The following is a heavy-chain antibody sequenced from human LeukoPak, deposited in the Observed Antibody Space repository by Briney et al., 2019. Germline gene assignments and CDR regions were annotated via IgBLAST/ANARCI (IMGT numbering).Heavy chain of an antibody. Sequence: GGSLRLSCAASGFTFSSYSMNWVRQAPGKGLEWVAVIWYDGNNKYYADSVKGRFTISKDNSKNTLYLQMNSLRAEDTAVYYCAREVVEDAFDIWGQGTMVTVSS. D-gene: IGHD2-15*01. J-gene: IGHJ3*02. CDR2: IWYDGNNK. CDR1: GFTFSSYS. V-gene: IGHV3-33*08. CDR3: AREVVEDAFDI.